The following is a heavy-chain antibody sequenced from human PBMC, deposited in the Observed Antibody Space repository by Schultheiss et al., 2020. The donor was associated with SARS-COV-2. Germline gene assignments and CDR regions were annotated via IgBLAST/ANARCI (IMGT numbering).Heavy chain of an antibody. J-gene: IGHJ6*02. CDR1: GSSITGFF. V-gene: IGHV4-59*01. CDR2: IYFTGIT. CDR3: AREGGDYEIMRVGDYGMDV. D-gene: IGHD3-9*01. Sequence: SETLSLTCSVSGSSITGFFWTWIRQPPGKGLDPIGNIYFTGITKYNPSLKSRVTISIDTSKNQFSLKLGSVTAADTAVYFCAREGGDYEIMRVGDYGMDVWGQGTTVTVSS.